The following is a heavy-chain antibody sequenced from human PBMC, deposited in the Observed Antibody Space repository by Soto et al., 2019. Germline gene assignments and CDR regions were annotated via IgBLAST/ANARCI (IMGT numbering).Heavy chain of an antibody. CDR3: ARGGSGSYYFDY. J-gene: IGHJ4*02. V-gene: IGHV3-64*01. Sequence: EVQLVESGGGLVQPGGSLRLSCAASGFTFSSYAMHWVRQAPGKGLEYVSAISSNGGSTYYANSVKGRFTISRDNSKNTLYLQMGSLRAEEMAVYYCARGGSGSYYFDYWGQGTLVTVSS. D-gene: IGHD3-10*01. CDR2: ISSNGGST. CDR1: GFTFSSYA.